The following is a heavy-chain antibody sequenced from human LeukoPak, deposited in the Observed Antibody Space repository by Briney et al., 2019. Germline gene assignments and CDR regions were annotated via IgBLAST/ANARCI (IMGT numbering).Heavy chain of an antibody. CDR3: ARGWPSFDY. Sequence: SETLSLTCTVSGGSISSYCWNWIRQPPGKGLEWIGYIYYSGSTNYNPPLKSRVTISVDTSKNQFSLKLSSVTAADTAIYYCARGWPSFDYWGQGTLVTVSS. CDR2: IYYSGST. D-gene: IGHD6-13*01. CDR1: GGSISSYC. V-gene: IGHV4-59*01. J-gene: IGHJ4*02.